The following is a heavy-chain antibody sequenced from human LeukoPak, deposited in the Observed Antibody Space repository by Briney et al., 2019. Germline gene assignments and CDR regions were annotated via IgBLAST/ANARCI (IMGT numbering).Heavy chain of an antibody. J-gene: IGHJ4*02. CDR2: IRYDGSNK. D-gene: IGHD2-2*01. CDR1: GFTFSSYG. V-gene: IGHV3-30*02. CDR3: AKDLPPFAGVVVPAGTE. Sequence: GGSLRLSCAASGFTFSSYGMHWARQVPGKGLEWVAFIRYDGSNKYYADSVKGRFTISRDNSKNTLYLQMNSLRAEDTAVYYCAKDLPPFAGVVVPAGTEWGQGTLVTVSS.